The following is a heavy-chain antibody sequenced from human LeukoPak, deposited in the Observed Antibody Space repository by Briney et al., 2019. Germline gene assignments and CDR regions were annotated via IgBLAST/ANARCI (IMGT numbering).Heavy chain of an antibody. V-gene: IGHV1-69*05. J-gene: IGHJ3*02. CDR2: IIPIFGTA. D-gene: IGHD2-2*01. Sequence: SVKVSCKASGGTFSSYAISWVRQAPGQGLEWMGGIIPIFGTANYAQKFQGRVTITTDESTSTAYMELSSLRSEDTAVYYCARSYCSSTSCYGNDAFDIWGQGTMVTVSS. CDR3: ARSYCSSTSCYGNDAFDI. CDR1: GGTFSSYA.